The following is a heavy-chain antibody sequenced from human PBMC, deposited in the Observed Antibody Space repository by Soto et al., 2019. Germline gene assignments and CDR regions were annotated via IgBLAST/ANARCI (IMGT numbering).Heavy chain of an antibody. D-gene: IGHD5-18*01. CDR3: AKDFTTMVRMCDY. V-gene: IGHV3-9*01. J-gene: IGHJ4*02. Sequence: EVQLVESGGALVQPGRSLRLSCAASGFTFDDYAMHWVRQAPGKGPEWVSGISWNSASIGYADSVKGRFTISRDNAKKSLYLQMKSLKAEDTAVYFCAKDFTTMVRMCDYWGQGTLVTVSS. CDR2: ISWNSASI. CDR1: GFTFDDYA.